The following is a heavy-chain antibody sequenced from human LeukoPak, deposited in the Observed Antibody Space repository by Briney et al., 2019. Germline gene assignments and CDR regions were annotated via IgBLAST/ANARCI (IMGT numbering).Heavy chain of an antibody. D-gene: IGHD1-20*01. V-gene: IGHV3-7*01. CDR3: ARDEYNWNVDAFDI. J-gene: IGHJ3*02. CDR1: GFTFSSNW. Sequence: PGGSLRLSCAASGFTFSSNWMSWVRQAPGKGLEWVANIKEDGSEKYYVDSVKGRFTISRDNAKNSLYLQMNSLRAEDTAVYYCARDEYNWNVDAFDIWGRGTVVTVSS. CDR2: IKEDGSEK.